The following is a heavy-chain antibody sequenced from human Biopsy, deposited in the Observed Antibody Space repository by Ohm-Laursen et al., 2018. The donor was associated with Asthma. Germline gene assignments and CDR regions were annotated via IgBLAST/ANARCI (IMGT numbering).Heavy chain of an antibody. CDR1: GFTVSRDH. J-gene: IGHJ4*02. CDR3: ARGDSSNWSHYYFDY. CDR2: IYSGGTS. Sequence: SLRLSCAASGFTVSRDHMFWVRQAPGKGLEWVSVIYSGGTSHTADSARGRFTISRDCSKNTLYLQMHSLRAEDTAVYYCARGDSSNWSHYYFDYWGQGTLVTVSS. D-gene: IGHD3-22*01. V-gene: IGHV3-53*01.